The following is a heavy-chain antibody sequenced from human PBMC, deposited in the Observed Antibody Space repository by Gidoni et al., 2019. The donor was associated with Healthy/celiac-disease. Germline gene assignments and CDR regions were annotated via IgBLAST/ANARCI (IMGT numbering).Heavy chain of an antibody. CDR3: AKGPYCGGDCYDEYFQH. Sequence: QVQLVESGGGVVQPGRSLRLSCAASGFTFSSSGMHWVRQAPGKGLEWVAVISYDGSNKYYADSVKGRFTISRDNSKNTLYLQMNSLRAEDTAVYYCAKGPYCGGDCYDEYFQHWGQGTLVTVSS. CDR1: GFTFSSSG. V-gene: IGHV3-30*18. CDR2: ISYDGSNK. D-gene: IGHD2-21*02. J-gene: IGHJ1*01.